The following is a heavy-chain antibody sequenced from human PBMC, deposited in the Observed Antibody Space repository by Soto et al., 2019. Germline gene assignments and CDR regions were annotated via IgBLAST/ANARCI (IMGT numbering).Heavy chain of an antibody. CDR3: ARQFCNTTDCSMYLDN. J-gene: IGHJ6*02. Sequence: GESLKISCETSGYDFTRNWIGWVRQRPGKGLEWVGLVYPRGSDTRYSPSFRGHVSMSADESVRTAYLQWTSLEASDTAIYYCARQFCNTTDCSMYLDNWGQGTTVTVYS. CDR1: GYDFTRNW. V-gene: IGHV5-51*01. CDR2: VYPRGSDT. D-gene: IGHD4-17*01.